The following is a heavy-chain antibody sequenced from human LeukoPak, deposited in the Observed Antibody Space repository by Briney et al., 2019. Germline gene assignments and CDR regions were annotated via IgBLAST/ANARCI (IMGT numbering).Heavy chain of an antibody. CDR1: GYTFTGYF. CDR3: AREDCGGDCYSF. D-gene: IGHD2-21*02. V-gene: IGHV1-2*02. CDR2: INPNSGGT. J-gene: IGHJ4*02. Sequence: ASVKVSCKASGYTFTGYFVHWVRQAPGQGLEWMGWINPNSGGTNYVQNFQGRVTMTRDMSISTAYMELSRLRSDDTAVYYCAREDCGGDCYSFWGQGTLVTVSS.